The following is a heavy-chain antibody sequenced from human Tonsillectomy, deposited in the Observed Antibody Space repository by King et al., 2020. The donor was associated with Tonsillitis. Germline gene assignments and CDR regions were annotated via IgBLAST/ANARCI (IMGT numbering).Heavy chain of an antibody. D-gene: IGHD6-13*01. CDR3: AKDSYSSSWFDY. J-gene: IGHJ5*01. Sequence: GQLVQSGGVVVQPGGSLRLSCAASGFTFDDYAMHWVRQAPGKGLEWVSLISWDGGSTYYADSVKGRFTISRDKSKNSLYLQMNSLRSEDTALYYCAKDSYSSSWFDYWGQGTLVTVSS. V-gene: IGHV3-43D*03. CDR2: ISWDGGST. CDR1: GFTFDDYA.